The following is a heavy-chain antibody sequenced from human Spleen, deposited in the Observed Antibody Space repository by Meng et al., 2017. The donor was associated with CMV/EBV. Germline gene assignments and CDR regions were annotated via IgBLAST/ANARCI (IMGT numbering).Heavy chain of an antibody. CDR3: AKEPIKSECGSTSCSAGGIDY. Sequence: GESLKISCAASDISVSNHYMAWVHQAPGKGLEWVAIIGYDGSKKHYADPVKGRFTISRDSYKNTLQLQMDSLRAADTAVYYCAKEPIKSECGSTSCSAGGIDYWGQGTLVTVSS. CDR2: IGYDGSKK. CDR1: DISVSNHY. D-gene: IGHD2-2*01. J-gene: IGHJ4*02. V-gene: IGHV3-30*02.